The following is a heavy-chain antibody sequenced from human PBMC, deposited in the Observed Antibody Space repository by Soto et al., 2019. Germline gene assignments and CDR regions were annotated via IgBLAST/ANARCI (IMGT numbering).Heavy chain of an antibody. V-gene: IGHV4-38-2*02. CDR1: GYSISSGYY. CDR2: IYHSGST. D-gene: IGHD6-6*01. J-gene: IGHJ4*02. CDR3: ARDEYSSSSSFDY. Sequence: SETLSLTCAVSGYSISSGYYWGWIRQPPGKGLEWIGSIYHSGSTYYNPSLKSRVTISVDTSKNQFSLKLSSVTAADTAVYYCARDEYSSSSSFDYWGQGTLVTAPQ.